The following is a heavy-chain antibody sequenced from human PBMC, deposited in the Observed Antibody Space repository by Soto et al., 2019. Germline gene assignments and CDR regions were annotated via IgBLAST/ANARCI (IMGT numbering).Heavy chain of an antibody. Sequence: TLSLTCTVSGGSIISSNYYWAWIRQPPGKGLEWIGTIYYSGTTYYNTSLKSRLTISVDTSRNQFSLNLSSVTAADTAVYYCARSVDPWGQGTLVTVSS. J-gene: IGHJ5*02. V-gene: IGHV4-39*07. CDR3: ARSVDP. CDR2: IYYSGTT. CDR1: GGSIISSNYY.